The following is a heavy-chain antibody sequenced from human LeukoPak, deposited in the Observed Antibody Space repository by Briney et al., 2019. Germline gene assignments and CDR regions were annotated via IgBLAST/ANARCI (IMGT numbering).Heavy chain of an antibody. Sequence: SVNVSCKASVCTFSSYANSWVRQAPGQGLEWMGGIIPIFGTANYAQKFQGRVTITADESTSTAYMELSSLRSEDTAVYYCARGNVLTGYHKYFQHWGQGTLVTVSS. CDR2: IIPIFGTA. V-gene: IGHV1-69*01. D-gene: IGHD3-9*01. J-gene: IGHJ1*01. CDR3: ARGNVLTGYHKYFQH. CDR1: VCTFSSYA.